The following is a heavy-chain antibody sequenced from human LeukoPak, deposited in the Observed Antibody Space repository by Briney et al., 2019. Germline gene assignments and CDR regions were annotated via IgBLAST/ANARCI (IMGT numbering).Heavy chain of an antibody. CDR1: SGFMGSDALY. Sequence: SQTLSLTCTVSSGFMGSDALYWGWVRQSPGKGLQWIGRVHYTRCYSGTPYYHWSVESRVTVSPDRSKTLCSLKLTSVTAADTAVYYCVAEEYGTGSYYKSAFWGKGALVTVSS. CDR2: VHYTRCYSGTP. J-gene: IGHJ4*02. CDR3: VAEEYGTGSYYKSAF. D-gene: IGHD3-10*01. V-gene: IGHV4-39*01.